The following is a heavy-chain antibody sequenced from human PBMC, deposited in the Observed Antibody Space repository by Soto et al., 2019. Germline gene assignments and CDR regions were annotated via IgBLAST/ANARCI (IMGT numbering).Heavy chain of an antibody. V-gene: IGHV3-64*01. CDR3: ARDRRRSSSTLVSPNFDY. CDR2: ISSNGGST. J-gene: IGHJ4*02. Sequence: GGSLRLSCAASGFTFSSYAMHWVRQAPGKGLEYVSAISSNGGSTYYANSVKGRFTISRDNSKNTLYLQMGSLRAEDMAVYYCARDRRRSSSTLVSPNFDYWGQGTLVTVSS. CDR1: GFTFSSYA. D-gene: IGHD6-6*01.